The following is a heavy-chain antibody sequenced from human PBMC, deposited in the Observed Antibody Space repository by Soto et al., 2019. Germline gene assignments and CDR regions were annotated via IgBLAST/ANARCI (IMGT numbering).Heavy chain of an antibody. V-gene: IGHV3-23*01. CDR3: AKDEVELRPHLPY. CDR1: GFTFSSYA. CDR2: VSIGGST. J-gene: IGHJ4*02. D-gene: IGHD1-7*01. Sequence: GGSLRLSCAASGFTFSSYAMGWVRQGPGKGLEWVAVVSIGGSTHYADSVRGRFTISRDNSKNTLYLQINSLRAEDTAVYYCAKDEVELRPHLPYWGQGTLVTVSS.